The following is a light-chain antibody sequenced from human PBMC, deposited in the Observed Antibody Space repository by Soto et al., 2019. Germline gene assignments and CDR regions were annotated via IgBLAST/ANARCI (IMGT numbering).Light chain of an antibody. CDR3: QESYSYLWGT. J-gene: IGKJ1*01. CDR2: DAS. V-gene: IGKV1-39*01. CDR1: QSINTY. Sequence: DIQMTQSPSSLSASVGDRVTITCRTSQSINTYLNWYQQKPGKAPKLLIYDASSLQSGVPLRFSGSGSGTDFTLTITTLQPDDFATYYCQESYSYLWGTCGQGTKVEIK.